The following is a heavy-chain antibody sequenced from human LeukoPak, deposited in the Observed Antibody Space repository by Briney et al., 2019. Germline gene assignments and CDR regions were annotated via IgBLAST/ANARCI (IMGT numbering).Heavy chain of an antibody. CDR3: ARGHPIPGRSVSRYYYNYYMDV. V-gene: IGHV4-34*01. Sequence: PSETLSLTCAVFGETLSGRYWTWIRQPPGKGLEWIGEINHRGSANYNPSFKSRVTISGDTSNQFSLTLASVTATDTAVYFCARGHPIPGRSVSRYYYNYYMDVWGNGTTVIVSS. CDR1: GETLSGRY. J-gene: IGHJ6*03. D-gene: IGHD5/OR15-5a*01. CDR2: INHRGSA.